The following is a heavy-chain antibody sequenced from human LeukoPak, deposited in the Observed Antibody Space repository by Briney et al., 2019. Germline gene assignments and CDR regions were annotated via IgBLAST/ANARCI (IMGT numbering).Heavy chain of an antibody. Sequence: SETLSLTCTVSGGSISSYYWSWIRQPPGKGLEWIGYICYSGSTNYNPSLKSRVTISVDTSKNQFSLKLSSVTAADTAVYYCARGDYDSSGYYYVRGSGLDYWGQGTLVTVSS. J-gene: IGHJ4*02. D-gene: IGHD3-22*01. V-gene: IGHV4-59*01. CDR2: ICYSGST. CDR1: GGSISSYY. CDR3: ARGDYDSSGYYYVRGSGLDY.